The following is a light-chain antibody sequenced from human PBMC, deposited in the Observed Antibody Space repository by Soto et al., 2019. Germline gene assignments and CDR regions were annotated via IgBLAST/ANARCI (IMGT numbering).Light chain of an antibody. J-gene: IGLJ1*01. V-gene: IGLV2-14*01. CDR2: EVS. CDR1: SGDVDAFDY. Sequence: SVLTQPASVSGSPGQSITISCTGTSGDVDAFDYVSWYQQHPGKAPKLMIFEVSDRPSGVSDRFSGSKSGSTASLTISGLQAEDEADYFCTSFTSSSTQVFGTGTKV. CDR3: TSFTSSSTQV.